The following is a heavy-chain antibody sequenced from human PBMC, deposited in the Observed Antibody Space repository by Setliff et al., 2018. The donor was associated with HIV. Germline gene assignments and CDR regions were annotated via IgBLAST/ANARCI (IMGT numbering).Heavy chain of an antibody. J-gene: IGHJ6*02. CDR1: GFTFSSYG. CDR3: AKETGYCSGGSCLGSMDV. Sequence: GGSLRLSSAASGFTFSSYGMHWVRQAPGKGLEWVAFIRYDGSNKYYADSVKGRFTISRDNSKNTLYLQMNSLRAEDTAVYYCAKETGYCSGGSCLGSMDVWGQGTTVTVSS. CDR2: IRYDGSNK. D-gene: IGHD2-15*01. V-gene: IGHV3-30*02.